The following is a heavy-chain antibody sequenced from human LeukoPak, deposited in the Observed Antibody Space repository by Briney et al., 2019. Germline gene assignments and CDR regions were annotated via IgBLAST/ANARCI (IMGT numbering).Heavy chain of an antibody. D-gene: IGHD6-6*01. V-gene: IGHV4-38-2*01. CDR2: IYHSGST. CDR1: GYSISSGYY. J-gene: IGHJ2*01. CDR3: ARRLYSSSYWHFDL. Sequence: SETLSLTCAVSGYSISSGYYWGWIRQPPGKGLEWIGSIYHSGSTYYNPSLKSRVTISVDTSKNQFSLKLSSVTAADTAVYYCARRLYSSSYWHFDLWGRGTLVTVSS.